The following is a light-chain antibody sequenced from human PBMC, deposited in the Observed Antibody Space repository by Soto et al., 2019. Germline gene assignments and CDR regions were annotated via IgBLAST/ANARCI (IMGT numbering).Light chain of an antibody. CDR2: EVS. J-gene: IGLJ1*01. CDR1: SSDVGSYNL. CDR3: CSYAGSSTFMV. Sequence: QSALTQPASVSGSPGQSITISCTGTSSDVGSYNLVSWYQQHPGKAPKLMIYEVSKRPSGVSNRFSGSKSGNTASLTISGLQAEDEADYYCCSYAGSSTFMVFGTGTKVTVL. V-gene: IGLV2-23*02.